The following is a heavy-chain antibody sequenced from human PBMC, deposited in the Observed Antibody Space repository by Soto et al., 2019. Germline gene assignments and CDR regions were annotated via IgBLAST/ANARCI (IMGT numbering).Heavy chain of an antibody. CDR1: GGSVSSGSYY. V-gene: IGHV4-61*01. D-gene: IGHD4-17*01. CDR2: IYYSGST. CDR3: ARGWDYGVPRI. Sequence: PSETLSLTCTVSGGSVSSGSYYWSWIRQPPGKGLEWIGYIYYSGSTNYNPSLKSRVTISIDTSKNLFSLKLSSVTAADTAVYYCARGWDYGVPRIWGQGTMVTVSS. J-gene: IGHJ3*02.